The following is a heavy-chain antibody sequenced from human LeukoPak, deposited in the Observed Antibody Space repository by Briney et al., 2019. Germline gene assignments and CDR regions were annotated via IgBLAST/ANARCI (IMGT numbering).Heavy chain of an antibody. CDR3: ARLFCSSTSCYYYYGMDV. J-gene: IGHJ6*02. CDR2: ISAYNGNT. CDR1: GYTFTSYG. D-gene: IGHD2-2*01. V-gene: IGHV1-18*01. Sequence: ASVKVSFTASGYTFTSYGISWVRQAPGQGLEWMGWISAYNGNTNYAQKLQGRVTMTTDTSTSTAYMELRSLRSDDTAVYYCARLFCSSTSCYYYYGMDVWGQGTTVTVSS.